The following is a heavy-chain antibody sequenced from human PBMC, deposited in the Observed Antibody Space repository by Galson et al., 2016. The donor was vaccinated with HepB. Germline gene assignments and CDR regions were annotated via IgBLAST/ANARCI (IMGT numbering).Heavy chain of an antibody. CDR2: ISGDGAP. J-gene: IGHJ4*02. Sequence: SLRLSCAASGFTFRSYAMTWVRQAPGKGLEWVSSISGDGAPYYVDSMKGRFTISRDSSKDTLYLQMISLRAEDTAVYYCARDRGFYSSTWDWGQGTLVTVSS. D-gene: IGHD2-2*01. CDR1: GFTFRSYA. V-gene: IGHV3-23*01. CDR3: ARDRGFYSSTWD.